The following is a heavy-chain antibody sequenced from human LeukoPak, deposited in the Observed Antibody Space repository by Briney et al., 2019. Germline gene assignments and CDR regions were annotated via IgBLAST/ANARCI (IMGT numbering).Heavy chain of an antibody. CDR1: GFTVSDNY. D-gene: IGHD2-2*02. Sequence: GGSLRLSCAASGFTVSDNYMSWVRQAPGKGLEWVSGISGSGGSTYYADSVKGRFTISRDNSKNTLYLQMNSLRAEDTAVYYCAKGYCRGISCYSDYWGQGTLVTVSS. J-gene: IGHJ4*02. V-gene: IGHV3-23*01. CDR2: ISGSGGST. CDR3: AKGYCRGISCYSDY.